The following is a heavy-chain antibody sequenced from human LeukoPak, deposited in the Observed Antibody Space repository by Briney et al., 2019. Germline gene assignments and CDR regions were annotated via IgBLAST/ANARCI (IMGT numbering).Heavy chain of an antibody. J-gene: IGHJ4*01. CDR3: ATSTTYCGGDCYFDY. CDR1: GGSITSGIYD. Sequence: PSETLSLTCTVSGGSITSGIYDRNWIRHPPGKGLDEVGYIFHNGSTKNNPSPKTRVTISRARSKNQFALKLISVAAADTAGYYCATSTTYCGGDCYFDYWGHGTLVTVSS. D-gene: IGHD2-21*02. V-gene: IGHV4-61*01. CDR2: IFHNGST.